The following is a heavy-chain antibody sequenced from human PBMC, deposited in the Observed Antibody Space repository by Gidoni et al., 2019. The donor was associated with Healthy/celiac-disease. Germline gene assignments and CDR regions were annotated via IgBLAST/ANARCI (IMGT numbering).Heavy chain of an antibody. CDR2: IIPILGIA. D-gene: IGHD3-9*01. CDR1: GGTFSSYA. J-gene: IGHJ3*02. CDR3: ARSPDYDILTGYYPPASFDI. Sequence: QVQLVQSGAEVKKPGSSVKVSCKASGGTFSSYALSWVRQAPGQGLEWMGRIIPILGIANYAQKFQGRVTITADKSTSTAYMELSSLRSEDTAVYYCARSPDYDILTGYYPPASFDIWGQGTMVTVSS. V-gene: IGHV1-69*04.